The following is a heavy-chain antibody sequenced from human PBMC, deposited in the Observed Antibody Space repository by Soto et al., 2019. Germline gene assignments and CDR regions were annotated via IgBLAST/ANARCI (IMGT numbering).Heavy chain of an antibody. D-gene: IGHD3-10*01. Sequence: QVQLQQWGAGLLKPSETLSLTCAVYGGSFSGYYWSWIRQPPGKGLEWIGEINHSGSTNYNPSLKSRVTISVDTSKNQFSLKLSSVTAAATAVYYCARWFPRYYFDYWGQGTLVTVSS. V-gene: IGHV4-34*01. CDR3: ARWFPRYYFDY. CDR1: GGSFSGYY. CDR2: INHSGST. J-gene: IGHJ4*02.